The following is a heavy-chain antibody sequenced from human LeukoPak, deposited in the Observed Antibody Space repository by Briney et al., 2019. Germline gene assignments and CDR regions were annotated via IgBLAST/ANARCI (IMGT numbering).Heavy chain of an antibody. CDR2: IHKAGTES. V-gene: IGHV3-7*01. CDR1: GFTFSSFD. D-gene: IGHD1-26*01. J-gene: IGHJ4*02. Sequence: PGGSLRLSCAASGFTFSSFDMTWVRQAPGKGLEWVANIHKAGTESYYVDSVKGRFAISRDNAKNSLYLQLSSLRVDDTAVYYCARVGTWELQRVFDYWGQGTLVTVSS. CDR3: ARVGTWELQRVFDY.